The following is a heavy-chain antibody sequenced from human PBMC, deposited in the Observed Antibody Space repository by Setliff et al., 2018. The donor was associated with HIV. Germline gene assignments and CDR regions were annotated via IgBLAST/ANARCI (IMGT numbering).Heavy chain of an antibody. CDR3: AKDSNWEPRHPKFFDS. CDR2: IKQDGSEK. CDR1: GFTFSNYW. Sequence: GGSLRLSCAASGFTFSNYWMNWVRQAPGKGLEWVANIKQDGSEKYYVDSVKGRFTISRDNAKNSLYLQMSSLRAEDTAVYYCAKDSNWEPRHPKFFDSWGQGTLVTVSS. V-gene: IGHV3-7*01. J-gene: IGHJ4*02. D-gene: IGHD1-26*01.